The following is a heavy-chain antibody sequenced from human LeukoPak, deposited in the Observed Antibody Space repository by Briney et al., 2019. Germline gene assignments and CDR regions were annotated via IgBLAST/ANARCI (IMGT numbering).Heavy chain of an antibody. J-gene: IGHJ5*02. V-gene: IGHV4-59*11. CDR1: GGSISSHY. D-gene: IGHD3-22*01. CDR2: IYCSGST. Sequence: SETLSLTCAVSGGSISSHYWSWIRQPPGKGLEWIGYIYCSGSTNYNPSLRRRVTISVDTSKNQFSLKLSSVTAADTAVYYCAKHLTNAYYDMIWFDPWGQGTLVTVSS. CDR3: AKHLTNAYYDMIWFDP.